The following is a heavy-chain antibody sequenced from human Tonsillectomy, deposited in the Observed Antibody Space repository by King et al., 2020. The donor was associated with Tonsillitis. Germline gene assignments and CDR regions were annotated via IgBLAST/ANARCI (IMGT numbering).Heavy chain of an antibody. V-gene: IGHV3-30-3*01. CDR3: ARDPDYSTSRRKDAFDF. J-gene: IGHJ3*01. Sequence: VQLVESGGGVVQPGRSLRLSCEAFEFSFNLYAMHWVRQAPGKGLEGVAVISYDGSNTYYAESVKGRFTISRDNSKNTLYLQMNSLRPEETAVFYCARDPDYSTSRRKDAFDFWGQGTLVTVSS. CDR1: EFSFNLYA. CDR2: ISYDGSNT. D-gene: IGHD6-13*01.